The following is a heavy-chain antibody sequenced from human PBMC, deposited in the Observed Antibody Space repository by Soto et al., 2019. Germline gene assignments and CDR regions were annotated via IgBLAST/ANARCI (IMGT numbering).Heavy chain of an antibody. CDR3: ARRYSSAFDI. D-gene: IGHD6-13*01. Sequence: QVQLQESGPGLVKPSETLSLTCTVSGGSISSYYWSWIRQPPGKGLEWIGYIYYSGSTNYNPSLKSRGTIAVDTSKNPFSLTLSSVTAAATAVYYCARRYSSAFDIWGQGTMVTVSS. CDR2: IYYSGST. J-gene: IGHJ3*02. CDR1: GGSISSYY. V-gene: IGHV4-59*08.